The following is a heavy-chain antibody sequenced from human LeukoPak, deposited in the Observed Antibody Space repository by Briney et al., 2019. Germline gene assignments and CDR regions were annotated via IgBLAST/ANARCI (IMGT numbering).Heavy chain of an antibody. D-gene: IGHD1-7*01. CDR2: ISSRSTTI. Sequence: GGSLRLSCAASGFTFSSYGLNWVRRAPGKGLEWLSYISSRSTTIYYADSVRGRFTISRDDAKNSLYLQVNSLRDDDTAVYYCARDDSGTTEGDWFDPWGQGTLVTVSS. J-gene: IGHJ5*02. CDR1: GFTFSSYG. CDR3: ARDDSGTTEGDWFDP. V-gene: IGHV3-48*02.